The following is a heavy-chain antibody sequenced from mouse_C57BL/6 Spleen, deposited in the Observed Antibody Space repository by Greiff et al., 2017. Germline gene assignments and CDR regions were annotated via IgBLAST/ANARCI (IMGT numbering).Heavy chain of an antibody. D-gene: IGHD2-4*01. Sequence: QVQLKQPGAELVRPGSSVKLSCKASGYTFTSYWMHWVKQRPIQGLEWIGNIDPSDRETHYNQKFKDKATLTVDKSSSTAYMQLSSLTSEDSAVYYCAIYYDSSWFAYWGQGTLVTVSA. CDR2: IDPSDRET. J-gene: IGHJ3*01. CDR3: AIYYDSSWFAY. CDR1: GYTFTSYW. V-gene: IGHV1-52*01.